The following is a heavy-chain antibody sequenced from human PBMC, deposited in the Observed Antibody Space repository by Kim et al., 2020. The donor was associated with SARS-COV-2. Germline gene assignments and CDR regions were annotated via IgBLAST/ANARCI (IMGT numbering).Heavy chain of an antibody. CDR3: ARIRPYCSSASCYFHH. CDR1: GYTFTSYD. D-gene: IGHD2-2*01. V-gene: IGHV1-8*01. J-gene: IGHJ4*02. CDR2: MNPNSGNT. Sequence: ASVKVSCKASGYTFTSYDINWVRQATGQGLEWMGWMNPNSGNTGYAQKFQGRVTMTRNTSISTAYMELSSLRSEDTAVYYCARIRPYCSSASCYFHHWGQGTLVTVSS.